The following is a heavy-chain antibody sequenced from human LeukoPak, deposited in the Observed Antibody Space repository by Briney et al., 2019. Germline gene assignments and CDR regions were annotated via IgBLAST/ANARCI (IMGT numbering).Heavy chain of an antibody. V-gene: IGHV1-2*06. Sequence: GASVKVSCKASGYTFIGYYMHWVRQAPGQGLEWMGRINPNSGGTNYAQKFQGRVTMTRDTSISTAYMELSRLRSGDTAVYYCARASGDGYQRRFDYWGQGTLVTVSS. CDR1: GYTFIGYY. J-gene: IGHJ4*02. D-gene: IGHD5-12*01. CDR3: ARASGDGYQRRFDY. CDR2: INPNSGGT.